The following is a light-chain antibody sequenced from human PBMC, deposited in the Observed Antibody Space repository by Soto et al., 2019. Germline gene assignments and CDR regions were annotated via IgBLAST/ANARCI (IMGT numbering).Light chain of an antibody. CDR2: DAS. CDR3: QQDNSYPWT. J-gene: IGKJ1*01. CDR1: QSISSW. V-gene: IGKV1-5*01. Sequence: DIPMTQSPSTLSASVGDRVTITCRASQSISSWLAWYQQKPGKAPKLLIYDASSLESGVPSRFSGSGSRTEFTLTISSLQSDDFATYYCQQDNSYPWTFGQGTKVEFK.